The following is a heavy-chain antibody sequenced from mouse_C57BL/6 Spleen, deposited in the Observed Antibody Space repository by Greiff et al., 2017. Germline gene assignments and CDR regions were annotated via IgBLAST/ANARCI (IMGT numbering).Heavy chain of an antibody. D-gene: IGHD1-2*01. Sequence: QVQLQQSGAELVRPGSSVKLSCKASGYTFTSYWMHWVKQRPIQGLEWIGNIDPSDSETHYNQKFKDKATLTVDKSSSTAYMQLSSLTSENSAVYYLASSAITTENYFDYWGQGTTLTVSS. CDR1: GYTFTSYW. J-gene: IGHJ2*01. CDR2: IDPSDSET. CDR3: ASSAITTENYFDY. V-gene: IGHV1-52*01.